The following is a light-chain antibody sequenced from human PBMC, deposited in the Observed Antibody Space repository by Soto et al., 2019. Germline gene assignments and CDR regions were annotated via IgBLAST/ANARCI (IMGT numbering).Light chain of an antibody. CDR1: QSVSSNY. CDR3: QQYGSSPWT. CDR2: DAS. Sequence: EIVLTQSPGTLSLSPGERATLSCRASQSVSSNYLDWYQQKPGQAPRLLIYDASSRATGIPDRFSGSGSGTDFTLTISRLEPEDFAVYYCQQYGSSPWTFGQGTKVDIK. J-gene: IGKJ1*01. V-gene: IGKV3-20*01.